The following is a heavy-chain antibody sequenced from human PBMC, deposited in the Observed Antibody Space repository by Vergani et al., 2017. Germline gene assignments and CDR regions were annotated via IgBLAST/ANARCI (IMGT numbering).Heavy chain of an antibody. Sequence: QVQLQESGPGLVKPSQTLSLTCTVSGGSISSGSYDWSWIRQPAGKGLEWIGRIYTSGSTNYNPSLKSRVTMSVDTSKNQFSLKLSSVTAADTAVYYCARAFRALGWFDPWGQGTLVTVSS. J-gene: IGHJ5*02. CDR3: ARAFRALGWFDP. CDR1: GGSISSGSYD. CDR2: IYTSGST. D-gene: IGHD3-10*01. V-gene: IGHV4-61*02.